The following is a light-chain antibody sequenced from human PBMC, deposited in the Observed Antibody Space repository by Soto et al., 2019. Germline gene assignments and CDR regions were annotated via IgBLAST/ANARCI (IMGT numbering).Light chain of an antibody. V-gene: IGKV1-5*03. CDR3: QQYNSYSPGYT. Sequence: DIQMTQSPSTLSASVGDRVTITFRASQTISSWLAWYQQKPGKVPKLLIYKASSLESGVPSRFSGSGSGTEFTLTISSVQPDDFATYYCQQYNSYSPGYTFGQGTKVDI. CDR1: QTISSW. CDR2: KAS. J-gene: IGKJ2*01.